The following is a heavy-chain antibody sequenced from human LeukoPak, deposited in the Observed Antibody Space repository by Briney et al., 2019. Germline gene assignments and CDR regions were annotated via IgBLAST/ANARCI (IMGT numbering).Heavy chain of an antibody. V-gene: IGHV4-34*01. CDR2: IKHSGIT. J-gene: IGHJ5*02. Sequence: SETLSLTCAVYGGSFSGYYWSWIRQPPGKGLEWMGEIKHSGITNYNPSLNSRCTISVDTSKNQFSLNLSSGTAADTPVYYCARVAHKAGTRPWGQGTLVTVSS. CDR1: GGSFSGYY. CDR3: ARVAHKAGTRP. D-gene: IGHD6-19*01.